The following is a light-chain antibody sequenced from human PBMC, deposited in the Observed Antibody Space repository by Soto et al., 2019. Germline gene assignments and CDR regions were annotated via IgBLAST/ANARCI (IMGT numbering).Light chain of an antibody. V-gene: IGKV1-5*03. J-gene: IGKJ3*01. CDR1: QSISSW. CDR3: QQYNSYPGT. Sequence: DIQMTQSPSTLSASVGDRVTITCRVSQSISSWLAWYQQKPGKAPKLLIYKASSLESGVPSRFSGSGSGTEFTLTISSLQPDDFATYYCQQYNSYPGTFGPGTKVDIK. CDR2: KAS.